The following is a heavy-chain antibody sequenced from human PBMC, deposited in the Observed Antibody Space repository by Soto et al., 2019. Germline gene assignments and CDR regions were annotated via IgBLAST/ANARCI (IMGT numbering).Heavy chain of an antibody. J-gene: IGHJ6*02. D-gene: IGHD6-13*01. CDR2: IYWDDDK. V-gene: IGHV2-5*02. Sequence: QITLKESGPTLVKPTQTLTLTCTFSGFSLSTSGVGVGWIRQPPGKALEWLALIYWDDDKRYSPSLKSRLTITKDTSKNQVVITMTNMDPVDTATYYCAHSGSSWRISGMDVWGQGTTVTVSS. CDR1: GFSLSTSGVG. CDR3: AHSGSSWRISGMDV.